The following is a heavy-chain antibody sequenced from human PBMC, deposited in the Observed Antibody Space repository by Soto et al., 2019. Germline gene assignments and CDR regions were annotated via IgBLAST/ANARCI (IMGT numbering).Heavy chain of an antibody. CDR2: IYYSGST. CDR1: GGSISSGGYY. Sequence: KASETLSLTCTVSGGSISSGGYYWSWIRQHPGKGLEWIGYIYYSGSTYYNPSLKSRVTISVDTSKNQFSLKLSSVTAADTAVYYCARGGLVVISPWGQGTLVTVSS. J-gene: IGHJ4*02. CDR3: ARGGLVVISP. V-gene: IGHV4-31*03. D-gene: IGHD3-22*01.